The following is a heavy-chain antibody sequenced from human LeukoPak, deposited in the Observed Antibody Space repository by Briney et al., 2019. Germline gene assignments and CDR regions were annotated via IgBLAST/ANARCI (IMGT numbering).Heavy chain of an antibody. CDR2: ISGSGYNT. Sequence: GGSLRLSCAASGFTFSSYAISWVRQAPGTGLQWVSAISGSGYNTYYADSVKGRFTISRDNSKSTLYLQMDSLRAEDTAVYYCARDAYCTSASCRRDFDSWGQGTLVTVSS. CDR3: ARDAYCTSASCRRDFDS. V-gene: IGHV3-23*01. J-gene: IGHJ4*02. D-gene: IGHD2-2*01. CDR1: GFTFSSYA.